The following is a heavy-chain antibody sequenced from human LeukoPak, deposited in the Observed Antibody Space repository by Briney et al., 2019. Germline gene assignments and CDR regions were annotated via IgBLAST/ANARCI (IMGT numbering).Heavy chain of an antibody. J-gene: IGHJ4*02. CDR3: ARSANYFDTSGQDY. CDR1: GFTFSGYW. V-gene: IGHV3-74*01. D-gene: IGHD3-22*01. CDR2: TNRDDSDT. Sequence: PGESLRLSCAASGFTFSGYWMHWVRQAPGKGLVWVSRTNRDDSDTSYADSVKGRFTISRDKAKSTLYLQMNSLRVEDTAVYYCARSANYFDTSGQDYWGQGTLVTVSS.